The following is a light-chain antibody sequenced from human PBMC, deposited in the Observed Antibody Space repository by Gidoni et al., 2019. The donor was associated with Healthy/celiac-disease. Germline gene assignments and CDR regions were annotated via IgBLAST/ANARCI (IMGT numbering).Light chain of an antibody. CDR2: DAS. V-gene: IGKV3-11*01. CDR3: QQRSGWPRLT. Sequence: IVLTQSPATLSLSPGERATLSCRASQSVSSILAWYQQKPGQAPRLLLYDASNRATGIPARFSSSGSGTDFTLTIISLEPEDVAVYYCQQRSGWPRLTFGGGTKVEIK. CDR1: QSVSSI. J-gene: IGKJ4*01.